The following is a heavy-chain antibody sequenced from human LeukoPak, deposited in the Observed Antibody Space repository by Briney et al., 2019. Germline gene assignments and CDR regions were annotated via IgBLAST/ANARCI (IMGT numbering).Heavy chain of an antibody. CDR3: AKTPPYCSGGSCRRDFDY. CDR1: GFTFNSYG. V-gene: IGHV3-23*01. J-gene: IGHJ4*02. Sequence: GGSLRLSCAASGFTFNSYGMSWVRQAPGKGLEWVSAISGSGGSTYYADSVKGRFTISRDNSKNTLYLQMNSLRAEDTAVYYCAKTPPYCSGGSCRRDFDYWGQGTLVTVSS. CDR2: ISGSGGST. D-gene: IGHD2-15*01.